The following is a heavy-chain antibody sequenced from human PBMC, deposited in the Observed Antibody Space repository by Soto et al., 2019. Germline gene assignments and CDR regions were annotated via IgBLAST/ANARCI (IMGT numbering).Heavy chain of an antibody. V-gene: IGHV3-73*01. Sequence: GGSLSLSCAASGFTFSGSAMHWVRQASGKGLEWVGRIRSKANSYATAYAASVKGRFTISRDDSKNTAYLQMNSLKTEDTAVYYCTRHLNDYDFWSGYYRSHYYYYYGMDVWGQGTTVTVSS. CDR1: GFTFSGSA. D-gene: IGHD3-3*01. CDR3: TRHLNDYDFWSGYYRSHYYYYYGMDV. J-gene: IGHJ6*02. CDR2: IRSKANSYAT.